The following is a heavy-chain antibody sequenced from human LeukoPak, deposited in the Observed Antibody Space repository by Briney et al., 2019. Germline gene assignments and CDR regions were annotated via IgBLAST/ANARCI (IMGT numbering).Heavy chain of an antibody. CDR2: INPSGGST. CDR3: ATRPSSWYYFDY. D-gene: IGHD6-13*01. CDR1: GYTFTSYY. Sequence: ASVKVSCKASGYTFTSYYMHWVRQAPGQGLEWMGIINPSGGSTSYVQKFQGRVTMTRDTSTSTVYMELSSLRSEDTAVYYCATRPSSWYYFDYWGQGTLVTVSS. V-gene: IGHV1-46*01. J-gene: IGHJ4*02.